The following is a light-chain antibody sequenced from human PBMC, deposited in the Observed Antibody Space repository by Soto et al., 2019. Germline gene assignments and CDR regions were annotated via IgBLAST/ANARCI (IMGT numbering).Light chain of an antibody. V-gene: IGKV3-15*01. J-gene: IGKJ1*01. Sequence: EILMTQSPATLSVSPGERATLSCRASQSVSSSLAWYQHKAGQAPRLLIYAASTRATGVPARFSGSGSGTEFTLTISSLQSEDFAVYYCQQHNNWPLTVGQGTKVEIK. CDR3: QQHNNWPLT. CDR1: QSVSSS. CDR2: AAS.